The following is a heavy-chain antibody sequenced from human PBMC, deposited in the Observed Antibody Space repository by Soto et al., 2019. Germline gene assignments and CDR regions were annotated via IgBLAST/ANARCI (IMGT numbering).Heavy chain of an antibody. Sequence: PSGTLSLTFSVSGRSITITGYDGCWSCQPPGKGLEWVWSFYYSVSTYYNPSLKSRVTISVDTSENQFSLKLSSGTGADTAVFYCARDQITGSSDYWGKGTLATVS. J-gene: IGHJ4*02. D-gene: IGHD6-6*01. V-gene: IGHV4-39*02. CDR1: GRSITITGYD. CDR2: FYYSVST. CDR3: ARDQITGSSDY.